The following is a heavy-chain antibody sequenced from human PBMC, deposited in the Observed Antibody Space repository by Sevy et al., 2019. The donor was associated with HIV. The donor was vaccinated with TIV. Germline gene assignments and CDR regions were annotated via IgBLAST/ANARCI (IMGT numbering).Heavy chain of an antibody. V-gene: IGHV3-30*04. D-gene: IGHD2-15*01. CDR1: GFSLSDHA. Sequence: GGSLRLSCAASGFSLSDHAVSWVRQTPGKGLEWLAVISYNGRNQYYAHTVKGRFTISKDDSKNTLYLQLNSLRAEDTAVYSCARFVGYCSGGRCSIIDFWGQGTLVTVSS. CDR3: ARFVGYCSGGRCSIIDF. CDR2: ISYNGRNQ. J-gene: IGHJ4*02.